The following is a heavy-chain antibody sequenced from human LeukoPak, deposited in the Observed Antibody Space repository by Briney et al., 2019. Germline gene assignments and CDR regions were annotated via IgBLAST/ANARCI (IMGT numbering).Heavy chain of an antibody. CDR1: GGSISSHY. D-gene: IGHD6-6*01. V-gene: IGHV4-59*11. CDR3: ARGGYSSSSDY. Sequence: SETLSLTCTVSGGSISSHYWSWIRQPPGKGLEWIGYIYYSGSTNYNPSLKSRVTISVDTSKNQLSLRLSSVTAADTAVYYCARGGYSSSSDYWGQGTLVTVSS. J-gene: IGHJ4*02. CDR2: IYYSGST.